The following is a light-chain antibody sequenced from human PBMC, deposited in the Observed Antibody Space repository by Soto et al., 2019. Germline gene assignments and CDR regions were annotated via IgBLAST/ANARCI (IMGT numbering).Light chain of an antibody. CDR2: DAS. Sequence: VLTQSPDTLSLSPGQRSSLSCMASQSIRTSLAWYQQKPGQAPRLVIFDASNRANGVPARFGGSGSGTDFTLTINSLEPEDFAVYYCQQRNVWPPITFCQVGRLE. CDR3: QQRNVWPPIT. V-gene: IGKV3-11*01. CDR1: QSIRTS. J-gene: IGKJ5*01.